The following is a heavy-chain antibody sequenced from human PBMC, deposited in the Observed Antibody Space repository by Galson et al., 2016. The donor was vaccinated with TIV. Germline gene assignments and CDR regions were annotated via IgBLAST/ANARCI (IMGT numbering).Heavy chain of an antibody. D-gene: IGHD4-17*01. J-gene: IGHJ4*02. CDR2: ISDDGNNR. Sequence: SLRLSCAASGFTFSSFGMHWVRQAPGKGLECVAVISDDGNNRFYADFVKGRFTISRDNSKNTLYLVMESLRAEDTAVYFCAKDPRLYGDYLLAYFDFWGQGTLVAVSS. CDR1: GFTFSSFG. V-gene: IGHV3-30*18. CDR3: AKDPRLYGDYLLAYFDF.